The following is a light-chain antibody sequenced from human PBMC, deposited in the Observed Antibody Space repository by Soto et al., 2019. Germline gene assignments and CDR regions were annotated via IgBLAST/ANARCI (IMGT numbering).Light chain of an antibody. V-gene: IGLV1-40*01. CDR2: GNS. CDR1: SSNIGAGYD. J-gene: IGLJ3*02. Sequence: QSVLTQSPSVSGAPGQRVTISCTGSSSNIGAGYDVHWYQQLPGTAPKLLIYGNSNRPSGVPDRFSGSKSGTSASLAITGLQAEDEADYYCQSYDSSLSAPVFGGGTKLTVL. CDR3: QSYDSSLSAPV.